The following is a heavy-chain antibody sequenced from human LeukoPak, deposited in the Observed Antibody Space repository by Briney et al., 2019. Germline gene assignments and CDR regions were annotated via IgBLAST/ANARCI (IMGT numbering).Heavy chain of an antibody. Sequence: PSETLSLTCTVSGGSISSGGYYWSWIRQHPGKGLEWIGYIYYSGSTYYNPSLKSRVTISVDTSKNQFSLKLSSVTAADTAVYYCARGSVRNAEYFQHWGRAPWSPSPQ. CDR3: ARGSVRNAEYFQH. J-gene: IGHJ1*01. V-gene: IGHV4-31*03. CDR1: GGSISSGGYY. CDR2: IYYSGST.